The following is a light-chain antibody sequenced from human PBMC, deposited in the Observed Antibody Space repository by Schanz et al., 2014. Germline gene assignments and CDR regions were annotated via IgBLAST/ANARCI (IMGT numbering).Light chain of an antibody. CDR1: QSVGRS. V-gene: IGKV3-11*01. CDR2: AAS. J-gene: IGKJ4*01. Sequence: EIVLTQSPATLSLSPGERATLSCRAGQSVGRSLAWLQHKPGQAPRLLISAASDRATGIPDRFSGSGSGTDFTLTISRLEPEDFAIYYCQQYDNWPRTFGGGTKVEIK. CDR3: QQYDNWPRT.